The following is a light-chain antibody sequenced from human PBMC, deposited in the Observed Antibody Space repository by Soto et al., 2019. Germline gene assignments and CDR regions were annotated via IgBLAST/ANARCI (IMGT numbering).Light chain of an antibody. J-gene: IGKJ4*01. CDR2: DAS. Sequence: EIVLTQSPATLSLSPGERATLSCRASQSVSNFLAWYQQKPGQAPRLLIYDASTRATGIPARFSGSGSGTDLALTISSLEPEAFAVYYCQQRRTWPPLTFGGGTKVEIK. CDR3: QQRRTWPPLT. V-gene: IGKV3-11*01. CDR1: QSVSNF.